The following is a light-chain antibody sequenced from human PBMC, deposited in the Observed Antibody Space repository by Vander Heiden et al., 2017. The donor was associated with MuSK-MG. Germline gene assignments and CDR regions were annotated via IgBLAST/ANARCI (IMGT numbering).Light chain of an antibody. V-gene: IGLV1-40*01. CDR3: QSYDSSLSGPWV. Sequence: QSVLTQPPSVSGAPGQRVTISCTGSSSNIGAGYDVHWYQHLPGTAPKLLLYNTNNRPSGVPDRFSGSRSGTSASLAVTGLQAEDEADYFCQSYDSSLSGPWVFGGGTKLTVL. J-gene: IGLJ3*02. CDR1: SSNIGAGYD. CDR2: NTN.